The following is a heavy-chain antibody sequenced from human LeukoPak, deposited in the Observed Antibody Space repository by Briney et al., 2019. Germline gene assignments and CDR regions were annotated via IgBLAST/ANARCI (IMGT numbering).Heavy chain of an antibody. Sequence: SETLSLTCTVSGGSISSHNWSWIRQPPGKGLEWIGYIYYSGSTNYNPSLKSRVTISVDTSKNQFSLKLSSVTAADTAVYYCAREGGHYCSGGSCYPAPVNWGQGTLVTVSS. D-gene: IGHD2-15*01. V-gene: IGHV4-59*11. J-gene: IGHJ4*02. CDR1: GGSISSHN. CDR3: AREGGHYCSGGSCYPAPVN. CDR2: IYYSGST.